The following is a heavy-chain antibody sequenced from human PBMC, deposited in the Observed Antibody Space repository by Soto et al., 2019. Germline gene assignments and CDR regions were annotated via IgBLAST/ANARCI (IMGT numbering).Heavy chain of an antibody. CDR1: GGHFDRFA. CDR3: ARGEDDYGDFGSMDV. J-gene: IGHJ6*02. D-gene: IGHD4-17*01. V-gene: IGHV1-69*01. CDR2: IIPFLSAT. Sequence: QVQLVQSGAEVKKPGSSVKVSCRASGGHFDRFALSWLRQAHGQGLEWMGGIIPFLSATTYAPKFQGRVTITAYESANTLYLELRSLTSDDTAVYYCARGEDDYGDFGSMDVWGQGTSVTVSS.